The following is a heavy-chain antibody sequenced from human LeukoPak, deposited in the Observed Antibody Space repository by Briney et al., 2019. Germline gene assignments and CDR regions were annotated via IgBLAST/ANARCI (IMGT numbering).Heavy chain of an antibody. J-gene: IGHJ5*02. Sequence: GGSLRLSCAASGFTFSNAWMSWVRQAPGKGLEWVGPIKSKTDGGTTDYAAPVKGRFTISRDDSKNTLYLQMNSLRAEDTAVYYCARLHRISSGYLPWGQGTLVTVSS. CDR3: ARLHRISSGYLP. D-gene: IGHD3-22*01. V-gene: IGHV3-15*01. CDR1: GFTFSNAW. CDR2: IKSKTDGGTT.